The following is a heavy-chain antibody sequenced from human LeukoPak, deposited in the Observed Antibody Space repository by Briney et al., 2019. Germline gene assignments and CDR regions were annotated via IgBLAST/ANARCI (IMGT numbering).Heavy chain of an antibody. CDR2: IIPIFGTA. J-gene: IGHJ4*02. D-gene: IGHD6-13*01. V-gene: IGHV1-69*05. CDR1: GGTFGSYA. CDR3: ARTLTAIAAAPGGY. Sequence: GASVKVSCKASGGTFGSYAISWVRQAPGQGLEWMGGIIPIFGTANYAQNFQGRVTITTDESTSTAYMELSSLRSEDTAVYYCARTLTAIAAAPGGYWGQGTLVTVSS.